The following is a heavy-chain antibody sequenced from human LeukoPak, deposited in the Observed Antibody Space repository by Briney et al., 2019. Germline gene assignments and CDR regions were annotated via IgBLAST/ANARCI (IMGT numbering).Heavy chain of an antibody. V-gene: IGHV3-74*01. D-gene: IGHD1-26*01. Sequence: GGSLRLSCAASGFTFSSYGMHWVRQAPGKGLVWVSRINSDGSSTSYADSVKGRFTISRDNAKNTLYLQMNSLRAEDTAVYYCARGRYSGSYWDYFDYWGQGTLVTVSS. J-gene: IGHJ4*02. CDR2: INSDGSST. CDR1: GFTFSSYG. CDR3: ARGRYSGSYWDYFDY.